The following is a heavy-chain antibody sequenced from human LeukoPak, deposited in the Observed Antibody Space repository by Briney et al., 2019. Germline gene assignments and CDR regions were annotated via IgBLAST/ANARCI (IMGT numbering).Heavy chain of an antibody. CDR2: IKQDGSEK. CDR1: GFTFSSYW. CDR3: ARTFYGSGSYYIDY. D-gene: IGHD3-10*01. Sequence: GGSLRLSCAASGFTFSSYWMSWVRQAPGKGLEWVANIKQDGSEKYYVDSVKGRFTISRDNAKNSLYLRMNSLRAEDAAVYYCARTFYGSGSYYIDYWGQGTLVTVSS. V-gene: IGHV3-7*01. J-gene: IGHJ4*02.